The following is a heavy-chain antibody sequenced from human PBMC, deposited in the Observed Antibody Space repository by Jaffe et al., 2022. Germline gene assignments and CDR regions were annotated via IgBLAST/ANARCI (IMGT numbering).Heavy chain of an antibody. CDR3: AMTANSGWYGDDAFDI. Sequence: QVQLVQSGAEVKKPGASVKVSCKASGYTFTSYYMHWVRQAPGQGLEWMGIINPSGGSTSYAQKFQGRVTMTRDTSTSTVYMELSSLRSEDTAVYYCAMTANSGWYGDDAFDIWGQGTMVTVSS. J-gene: IGHJ3*02. V-gene: IGHV1-46*01. D-gene: IGHD6-19*01. CDR2: INPSGGST. CDR1: GYTFTSYY.